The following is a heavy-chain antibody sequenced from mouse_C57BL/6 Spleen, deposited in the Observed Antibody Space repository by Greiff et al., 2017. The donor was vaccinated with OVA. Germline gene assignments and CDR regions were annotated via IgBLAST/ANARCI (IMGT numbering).Heavy chain of an antibody. CDR3: ARSRDWDAY. CDR2: IDPSDSYT. Sequence: QVQLQQPGAELVRPGTSVKLSCKASGYTFTSYWMHWVNQRPGQGLEWIGVIDPSDSYTNYNQKFKGKATLTVDTSSSTAYMQLSSLTSEDSAVYYCARSRDWDAYWGQGTLVTVSA. D-gene: IGHD4-1*01. CDR1: GYTFTSYW. V-gene: IGHV1-59*01. J-gene: IGHJ3*01.